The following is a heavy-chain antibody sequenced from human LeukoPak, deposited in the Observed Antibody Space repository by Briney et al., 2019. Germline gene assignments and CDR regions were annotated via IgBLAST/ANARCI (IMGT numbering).Heavy chain of an antibody. J-gene: IGHJ4*02. CDR2: IYYSGSM. V-gene: IGHV4-59*05. CDR1: GASISRYF. D-gene: IGHD3-22*01. CDR3: ARRHYYDSSGYYYFFDY. Sequence: SETLSLTCTVSGASISRYFWNWIRQPPGKGLEWIGSIYYSGSMYYNPSLKSRVTISVDTSKNQFSLKLSSVTAADTAIYYCARRHYYDSSGYYYFFDYWGQGTLVTVSS.